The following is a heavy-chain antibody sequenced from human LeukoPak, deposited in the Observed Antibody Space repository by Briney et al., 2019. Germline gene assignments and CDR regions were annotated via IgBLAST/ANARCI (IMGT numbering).Heavy chain of an antibody. V-gene: IGHV3-23*01. Sequence: PGGSLRLSCAASGFTVSSNYTSWVRQAPGKGLEWVSAIGGSGGSTYYADSVKGRFTISRDNSKNTLYLQMNSLRAEDTAVYYCAKFLPTHIVVANYYFDYWGQGTLVTVSS. CDR2: IGGSGGST. D-gene: IGHD2-21*01. CDR1: GFTVSSNY. J-gene: IGHJ4*02. CDR3: AKFLPTHIVVANYYFDY.